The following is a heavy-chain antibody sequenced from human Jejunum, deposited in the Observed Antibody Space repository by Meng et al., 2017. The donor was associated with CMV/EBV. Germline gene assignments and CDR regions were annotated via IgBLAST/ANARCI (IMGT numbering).Heavy chain of an antibody. CDR2: ITHSGST. CDR3: APGFRSWSGSYSS. CDR1: GAPFSGY. J-gene: IGHJ4*02. V-gene: IGHV4-34*01. Sequence: QWHLRRWGAGLLTPSETLSLPCGVYGAPFSGYWSWVRQPPGKGLEWIGEITHSGSTNYNVSLKSRVTISIDTSKNQFSLKLSSVTATDTAVYYCAPGFRSWSGSYSSWGQGTLVTVSS. D-gene: IGHD1-26*01.